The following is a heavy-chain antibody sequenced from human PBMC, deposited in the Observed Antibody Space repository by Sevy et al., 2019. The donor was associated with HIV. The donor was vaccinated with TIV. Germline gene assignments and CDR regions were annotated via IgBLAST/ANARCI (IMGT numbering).Heavy chain of an antibody. J-gene: IGHJ6*03. Sequence: GWSLRLSCAVSGFSFDSYGMTWVRQAPGKGLEWVSGISGSGTRTYYADSVKGRFSISRDNSKNRLYLQMNSLRSEDTAIYYCAKGRGGHYDPDEIGYYFYYYNMDVWGKGTTVTVSS. D-gene: IGHD3-22*01. CDR1: GFSFDSYG. V-gene: IGHV3-23*01. CDR3: AKGRGGHYDPDEIGYYFYYYNMDV. CDR2: ISGSGTRT.